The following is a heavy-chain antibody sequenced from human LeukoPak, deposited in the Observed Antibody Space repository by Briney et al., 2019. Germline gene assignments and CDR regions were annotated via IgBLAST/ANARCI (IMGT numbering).Heavy chain of an antibody. J-gene: IGHJ6*02. V-gene: IGHV1-2*02. CDR2: INPNSGGT. CDR1: GYTFTGYY. CDR3: ARDPGQWLVPDYYYYGMDV. Sequence: ASVKASCKASGYTFTGYYMHWVRQAPGQGLEWMGWINPNSGGTNYAQKFQGRVTMTRDTSIRTAYMELSRLRSDDTAVYYCARDPGQWLVPDYYYYGMDVWGQGTTVTVSS. D-gene: IGHD6-19*01.